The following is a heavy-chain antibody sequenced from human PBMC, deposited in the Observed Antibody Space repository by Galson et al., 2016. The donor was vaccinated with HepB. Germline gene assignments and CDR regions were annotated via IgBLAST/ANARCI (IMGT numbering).Heavy chain of an antibody. V-gene: IGHV1-8*01. D-gene: IGHD3-3*01. CDR2: MNPNSGNT. Sequence: SAKVSCKASGYTFTTYNINWVRQATGQGLEWMGWMNPNSGNTGYAQKFQGRVTMTRNTSISTAYMELSSLRSEDTAVYYCARGPAGNFWCAYYLDHWGQGTLLTVSS. CDR3: ARGPAGNFWCAYYLDH. CDR1: GYTFTTYN. J-gene: IGHJ4*02.